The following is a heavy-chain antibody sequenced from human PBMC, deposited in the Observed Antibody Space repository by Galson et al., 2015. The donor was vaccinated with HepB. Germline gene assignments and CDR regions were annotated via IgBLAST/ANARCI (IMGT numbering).Heavy chain of an antibody. V-gene: IGHV4-39*01. D-gene: IGHD1-26*01. J-gene: IGHJ4*02. CDR2: MYYGGNT. CDR3: ARWVGPKAYFDY. CDR1: GGSISSGSYS. Sequence: ETLSLTCSVSGGSISSGSYSWDWIRQPPGKGLEWIGSMYYGGNTYYNPSLKSRVAISVDTSKSQFSLKLSSVTAADTAVYYCARWVGPKAYFDYWGQGTLVTVSS.